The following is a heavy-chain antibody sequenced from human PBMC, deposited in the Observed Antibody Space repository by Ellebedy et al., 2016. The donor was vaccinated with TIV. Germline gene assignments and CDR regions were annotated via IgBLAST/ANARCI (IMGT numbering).Heavy chain of an antibody. V-gene: IGHV4-39*07. J-gene: IGHJ4*02. Sequence: MPSETLSLTCTVSGGSISSSSFYWGWIRQPPGKGLEWIGNIYYSGTTYYSPSLKNRVTMSVDTSKNQFSLNLNSVTAADTAVYYCARVLRGGRAGDYFDYWGQGTLVTVSS. CDR2: IYYSGTT. CDR1: GGSISSSSFY. CDR3: ARVLRGGRAGDYFDY. D-gene: IGHD1-1*01.